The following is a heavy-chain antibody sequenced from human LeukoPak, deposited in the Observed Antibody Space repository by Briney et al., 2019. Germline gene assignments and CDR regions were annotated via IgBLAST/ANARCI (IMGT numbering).Heavy chain of an antibody. J-gene: IGHJ3*02. CDR2: ISYDGSNK. D-gene: IGHD3-22*01. V-gene: IGHV3-30-3*01. CDR3: ARDPYYYDSSGLEEGAFDI. CDR1: GFTFSSYA. Sequence: GGSLRLSCAASGFTFSSYAMHWVRQAPGKGLEWVAVISYDGSNKYYADSVKGRFTISRDNSKNTLYLQMNSLRAEDTAVYYCARDPYYYDSSGLEEGAFDIWGQGTMVTVSS.